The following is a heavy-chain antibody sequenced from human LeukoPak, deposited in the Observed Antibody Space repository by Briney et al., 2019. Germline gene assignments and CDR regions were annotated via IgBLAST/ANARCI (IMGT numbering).Heavy chain of an antibody. D-gene: IGHD2-15*01. CDR3: ARDLGDCSGGSCYRGWFDP. CDR1: GGSISSYY. V-gene: IGHV4-59*01. CDR2: IYYSGST. Sequence: SETLSLTCTVSGGSISSYYWSWIRQPPGKGLEWIGYIYYSGSTNYNPSLKSRVTISVDTSKNQFSLKLSSVTAADTAVYYCARDLGDCSGGSCYRGWFDPWGQGTLVTVSS. J-gene: IGHJ5*02.